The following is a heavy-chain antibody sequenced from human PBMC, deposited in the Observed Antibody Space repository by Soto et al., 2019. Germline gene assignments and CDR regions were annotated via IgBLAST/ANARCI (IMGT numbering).Heavy chain of an antibody. CDR3: ARDRQWLVRPPPGDYYYGMDV. J-gene: IGHJ6*02. CDR2: IIPNFGTA. Sequence: QVQLVQSGAEVKKPGSSVKVSCKASGGTFSSYAISWVRQAPGQGLEWMGGIIPNFGTANYAQKFQGRVTITADESTSTAYMELSSLRSEDTAVYYCARDRQWLVRPPPGDYYYGMDVWGQGTTVTVSS. V-gene: IGHV1-69*01. CDR1: GGTFSSYA. D-gene: IGHD6-19*01.